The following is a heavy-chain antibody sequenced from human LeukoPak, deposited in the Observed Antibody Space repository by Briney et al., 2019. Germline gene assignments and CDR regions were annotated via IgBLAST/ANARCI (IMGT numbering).Heavy chain of an antibody. J-gene: IGHJ5*02. D-gene: IGHD2-2*01. CDR1: GFTFSNYA. CDR3: AKYGWGGDCTSSSCTNWFGP. CDR2: IGGSGGVT. Sequence: PGGSLRLSCAASGFTFSNYALTWVRQAPGKGLEWVSTIGGSGGVTYYADSVKGRFTISRDNSKNTRYLQMNSLRAEDTAVYYCAKYGWGGDCTSSSCTNWFGPWGQGTLVTVSS. V-gene: IGHV3-23*01.